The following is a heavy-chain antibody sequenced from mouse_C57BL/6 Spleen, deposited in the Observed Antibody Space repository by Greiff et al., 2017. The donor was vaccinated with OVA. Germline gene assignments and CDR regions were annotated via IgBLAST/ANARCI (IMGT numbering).Heavy chain of an antibody. CDR2: ISSGGSYT. V-gene: IGHV5-6*01. J-gene: IGHJ1*03. CDR3: ARHRGYFDV. Sequence: EVQLVESGGDLVKPGGSLKLSCAASGFTFSSYCMSWVRQTPDKRLEWVATISSGGSYTYYPYSVKGRFTISRDNDKNTLYLQMSSLKSEDTAMYYCARHRGYFDVWGTGTTVTVSS. CDR1: GFTFSSYC.